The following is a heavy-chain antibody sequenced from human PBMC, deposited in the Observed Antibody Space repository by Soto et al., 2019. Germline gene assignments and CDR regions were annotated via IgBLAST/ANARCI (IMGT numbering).Heavy chain of an antibody. Sequence: QVQLVQSGAEVKKPGSSVKVSCKASGGTFSSYTISWVRQAPGQGLEWMGRIIPILGIANYAQKFQGRVTITADKSTSTAYMELRSLRSEDTAVYYCAREYSGYDPYYFDYWGQGTLVTVSS. CDR3: AREYSGYDPYYFDY. V-gene: IGHV1-69*02. J-gene: IGHJ4*02. D-gene: IGHD5-12*01. CDR1: GGTFSSYT. CDR2: IIPILGIA.